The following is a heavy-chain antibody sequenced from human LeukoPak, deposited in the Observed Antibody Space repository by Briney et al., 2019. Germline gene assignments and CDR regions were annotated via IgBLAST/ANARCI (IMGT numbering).Heavy chain of an antibody. CDR3: ARATRSWVARAAFDI. J-gene: IGHJ3*02. Sequence: SMKVSCKASGGTFSSYPISWVRQAPGQGLEWMGGIIPIFGSANYAQKFQGRVTITADESTSTAYMELTSLRSEDTAVYYCARATRSWVARAAFDIWGQGTMVTVSS. D-gene: IGHD2-15*01. CDR2: IIPIFGSA. V-gene: IGHV1-69*13. CDR1: GGTFSSYP.